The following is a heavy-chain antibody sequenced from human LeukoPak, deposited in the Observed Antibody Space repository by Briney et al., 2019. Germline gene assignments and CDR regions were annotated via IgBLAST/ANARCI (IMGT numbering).Heavy chain of an antibody. CDR3: ARHALYYDFWSGYYSIEGNFDY. V-gene: IGHV4-34*01. CDR1: GGSISSYY. J-gene: IGHJ4*02. D-gene: IGHD3-3*01. CDR2: INHSGST. Sequence: PSEPLSLTCTVSGGSISSYYWSWIRQPPGKGLEWIGEINHSGSTNYNPSLKSRVTISVDTSKNQFSLKLSSVTAADTAVYYCARHALYYDFWSGYYSIEGNFDYWGQGTLVTVSS.